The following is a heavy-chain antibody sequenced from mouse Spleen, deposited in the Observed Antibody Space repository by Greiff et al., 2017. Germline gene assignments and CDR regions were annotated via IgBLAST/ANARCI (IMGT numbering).Heavy chain of an antibody. Sequence: QVQLQQSGAELMKPGASVKLSCKATGYTFTGYWIEWVKQRPGHGLEWIGEILPGSGSTNYNEKFKGKATFTADTSSNTAYMQLSSLTTEDSAIYYWARWVLATATSEWFAYWGQGTLVTVSA. CDR3: ARWVLATATSEWFAY. J-gene: IGHJ3*01. D-gene: IGHD1-2*01. V-gene: IGHV1-9*01. CDR2: ILPGSGST. CDR1: GYTFTGYW.